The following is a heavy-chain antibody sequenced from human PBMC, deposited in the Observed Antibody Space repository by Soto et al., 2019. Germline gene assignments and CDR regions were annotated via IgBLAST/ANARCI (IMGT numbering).Heavy chain of an antibody. Sequence: SETLSLSCTVSGDSISSYYGVWIRQPPGKGLEWIGYIYYSGSTNYNPSLKSRVTISVDTSKNQFSLKLSSVTAADTAVYYCARLGDSSGYYYWYFDYWGQGTLVTVPS. CDR3: ARLGDSSGYYYWYFDY. D-gene: IGHD3-22*01. CDR2: IYYSGST. CDR1: GDSISSYY. V-gene: IGHV4-59*01. J-gene: IGHJ4*02.